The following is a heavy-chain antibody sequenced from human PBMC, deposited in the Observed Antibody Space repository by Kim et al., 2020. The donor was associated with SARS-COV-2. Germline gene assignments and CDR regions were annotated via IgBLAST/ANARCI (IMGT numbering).Heavy chain of an antibody. CDR1: GGTFSSYA. D-gene: IGHD3-3*01. J-gene: IGHJ6*02. Sequence: SVKVSCKASGGTFSSYAISWVRQAPGQGLEWMGGIIPIFGTANYAQKFQGRVTITADESTSTAYMELSSLRSEDTAVYYCARDRVLEWLSIRSYYYYYGMDVWGQGTTVTVSS. CDR3: ARDRVLEWLSIRSYYYYYGMDV. V-gene: IGHV1-69*13. CDR2: IIPIFGTA.